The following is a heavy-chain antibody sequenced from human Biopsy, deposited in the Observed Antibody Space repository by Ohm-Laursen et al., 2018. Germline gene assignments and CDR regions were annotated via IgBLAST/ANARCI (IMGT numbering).Heavy chain of an antibody. J-gene: IGHJ4*02. CDR2: IYSSGRT. D-gene: IGHD3-22*01. V-gene: IGHV4-4*08. CDR3: ARHDRSGYWGLDY. CDR1: GGSLNNHY. Sequence: SDTLSLTCSVSGGSLNNHYWSWIRQSPGKGLEWLGYIYSSGRTNYNPSLKSRIIVSVDTSKNQLPLKVTSVTATDTAMYYCARHDRSGYWGLDYWGQGALVTVSA.